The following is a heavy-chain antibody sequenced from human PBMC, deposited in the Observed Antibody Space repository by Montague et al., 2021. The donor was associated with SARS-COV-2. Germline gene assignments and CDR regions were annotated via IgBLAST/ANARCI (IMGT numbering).Heavy chain of an antibody. CDR3: ARGEMATISESFDL. D-gene: IGHD5-24*01. CDR1: GLTFSSYS. V-gene: IGHV3-21*01. Sequence: SLRLSCAASGLTFSSYSMVWVRQAPGKGLEWVSSITSSSDYIHYVVSVKGRFTISRDNDRNSLYLLMNSLRAEDTAVYYCARGEMATISESFDLWGQGTMVTVSS. CDR2: ITSSSDYI. J-gene: IGHJ3*01.